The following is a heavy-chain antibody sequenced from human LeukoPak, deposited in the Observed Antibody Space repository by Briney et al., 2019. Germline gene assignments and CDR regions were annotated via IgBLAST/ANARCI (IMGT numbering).Heavy chain of an antibody. Sequence: GESLKISCKGSGYSFPTYWIAWVRQMPGKGLEWMGIIYPGDSDTRYSPSFQGQVTISADKSISTAYLQWSSLKASDTAMYYCARLLGTYYYDSSGYFADYWGQGTLVTVSS. CDR2: IYPGDSDT. V-gene: IGHV5-51*01. D-gene: IGHD3-22*01. CDR3: ARLLGTYYYDSSGYFADY. CDR1: GYSFPTYW. J-gene: IGHJ4*02.